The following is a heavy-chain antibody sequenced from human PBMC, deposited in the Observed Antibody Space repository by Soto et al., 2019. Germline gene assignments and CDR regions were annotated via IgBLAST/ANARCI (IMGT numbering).Heavy chain of an antibody. CDR3: ARGMTTVTTDDAFDI. J-gene: IGHJ3*02. Sequence: ASVKVSCKASGYTLTSYGISWVRQAPGQGLEWMGWISTYNSDTKYAHKFQDRVTMTTDTSTSTAYMELRSLRSDDTAVYYCARGMTTVTTDDAFDIWGQGTMLTVSS. D-gene: IGHD4-17*01. CDR1: GYTLTSYG. CDR2: ISTYNSDT. V-gene: IGHV1-18*01.